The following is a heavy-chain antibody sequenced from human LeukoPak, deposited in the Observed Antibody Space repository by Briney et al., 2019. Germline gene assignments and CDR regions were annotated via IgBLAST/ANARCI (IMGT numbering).Heavy chain of an antibody. CDR2: IYSSGST. V-gene: IGHV4-59*01. CDR1: GGSIRNYF. CDR3: AREGTTVTHFDY. J-gene: IGHJ4*02. D-gene: IGHD4-11*01. Sequence: SETLSLTCSVSGGSIRNYFWSWIRQPPGKGLEWIGYIYSSGSTNYNPSLKSRVTISIDTSKNQFSLKLSSVTAADTAVYYCAREGTTVTHFDYWGQGTLVTVSS.